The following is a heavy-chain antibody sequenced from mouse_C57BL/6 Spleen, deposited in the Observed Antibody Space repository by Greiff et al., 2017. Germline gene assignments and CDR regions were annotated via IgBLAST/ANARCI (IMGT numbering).Heavy chain of an antibody. CDR1: GYTFTSYW. D-gene: IGHD1-1*01. CDR2: IHPNSGST. CDR3: ARSRGTTVVAPNWYFDV. V-gene: IGHV1-64*01. Sequence: QVQLKQPGAELVKPGASVKLSCKASGYTFTSYWMHWVKQRPGQGLEWIGMIHPNSGSTNYNEKFKSKATLTVDKSSSTAYMQLSSLTSEDSAVYYCARSRGTTVVAPNWYFDVWGTGTTVTVSS. J-gene: IGHJ1*03.